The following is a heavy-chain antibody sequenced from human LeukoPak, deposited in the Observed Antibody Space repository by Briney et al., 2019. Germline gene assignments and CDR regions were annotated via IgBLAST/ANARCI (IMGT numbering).Heavy chain of an antibody. V-gene: IGHV1-18*01. CDR3: ARDRHRRHYYDSSLHPPLDY. CDR1: GYTFTNFG. CDR2: ISGYNGNT. J-gene: IGHJ4*02. Sequence: ASVKVSCKASGYTFTNFGISWVRQAPGQGLEWMGWISGYNGNTNYAQKLQGRVTMTTDTSTSTAYMDLRSLRSDDTAVYYCARDRHRRHYYDSSLHPPLDYWGRGTLVTVSS. D-gene: IGHD3-22*01.